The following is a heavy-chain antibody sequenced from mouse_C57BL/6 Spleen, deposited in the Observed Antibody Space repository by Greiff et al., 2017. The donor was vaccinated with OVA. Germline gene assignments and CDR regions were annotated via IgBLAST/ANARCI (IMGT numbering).Heavy chain of an antibody. CDR1: GYTFTSYW. V-gene: IGHV1-64*01. CDR3: ARGGGYRAFDY. CDR2: IHPNSGST. J-gene: IGHJ2*01. D-gene: IGHD3-1*01. Sequence: QVQLKQSGAELVKPGASVKLSCKASGYTFTSYWMHWVKQRPGQGLEWIGMIHPNSGSTNYNEKFKSKATLTVDKSSSTAYMQLSSLTSEDSAVYYCARGGGYRAFDYWGQGTTLTVSS.